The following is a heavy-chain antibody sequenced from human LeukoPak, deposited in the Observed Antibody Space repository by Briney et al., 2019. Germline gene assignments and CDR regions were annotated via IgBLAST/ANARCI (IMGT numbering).Heavy chain of an antibody. D-gene: IGHD6-13*01. CDR2: IYYSGST. CDR1: GGSISSYY. V-gene: IGHV4-59*01. CDR3: ARYIAAAGYFDY. J-gene: IGHJ4*02. Sequence: PSETLSLTCTVSGGSISSYYWSWIRQPPGKGLEWIGYIYYSGSTNYNPSLKSRVTISVDTSKNQFSLKLSSLTAADTAVYYCARYIAAAGYFDYWGQGTLVTVSS.